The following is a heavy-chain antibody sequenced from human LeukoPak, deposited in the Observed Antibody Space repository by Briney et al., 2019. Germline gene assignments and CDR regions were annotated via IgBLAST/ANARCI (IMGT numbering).Heavy chain of an antibody. Sequence: ASVKVSCKASGYTFIKYGISWVRQAPGQGLEWMGWVSGYNGNTNYAQKLQGRVTMTTDTSTNTAYMELRSLRSDDTAVYYCARGGYYYDSSGHYSEDAFDIWGQGTMVTVSS. CDR3: ARGGYYYDSSGHYSEDAFDI. V-gene: IGHV1-18*01. D-gene: IGHD3-22*01. J-gene: IGHJ3*02. CDR2: VSGYNGNT. CDR1: GYTFIKYG.